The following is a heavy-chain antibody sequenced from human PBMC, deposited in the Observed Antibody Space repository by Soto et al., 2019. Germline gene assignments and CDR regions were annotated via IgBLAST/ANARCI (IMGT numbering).Heavy chain of an antibody. V-gene: IGHV4-39*01. CDR2: IYYSGST. CDR1: GGSISSSSYY. D-gene: IGHD4-17*01. Sequence: QLQLQESGPGLVKPSETLSLTCTVSGGSISSSSYYWGWIRQPPGKGLEWIGSIYYSGSTYYNPSLKSRVTISVDTSKNQFSLKLSSVTAADTAVYYCARHQGNGDFYFDYWGQGTLVTVSS. CDR3: ARHQGNGDFYFDY. J-gene: IGHJ4*02.